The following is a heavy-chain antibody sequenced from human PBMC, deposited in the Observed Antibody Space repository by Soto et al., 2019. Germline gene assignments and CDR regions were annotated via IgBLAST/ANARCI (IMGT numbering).Heavy chain of an antibody. CDR3: AKSQWLVNDAFDI. CDR1: GFTFSSYA. J-gene: IGHJ3*02. Sequence: EVQLLETGGGLVQPGGSLRLSCAASGFTFSSYAMSWVRQAPGKGLEWVSAISGSGGSTYYADSVKGRFTISRDNSKNTLYLQMNSLRAEDTAVYYCAKSQWLVNDAFDIWGQGTMVTVSS. D-gene: IGHD6-19*01. CDR2: ISGSGGST. V-gene: IGHV3-23*01.